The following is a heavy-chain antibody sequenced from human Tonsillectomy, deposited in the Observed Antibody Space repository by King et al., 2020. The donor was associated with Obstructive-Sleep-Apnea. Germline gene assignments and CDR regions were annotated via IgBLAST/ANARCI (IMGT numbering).Heavy chain of an antibody. V-gene: IGHV1-69*01. Sequence: QLQLVQSGAEVKKPGSSVKVSCKASGGTFSSYAISWVRQAPGQGLEWMGGIIPIFGTANYAQKFQGRVTITADESLSTAYMELSSLRSEDTAVYYCASALLSNNYDSSGYYYNYWGQGTLVTVSS. D-gene: IGHD3-22*01. J-gene: IGHJ4*02. CDR2: IIPIFGTA. CDR1: GGTFSSYA. CDR3: ASALLSNNYDSSGYYYNY.